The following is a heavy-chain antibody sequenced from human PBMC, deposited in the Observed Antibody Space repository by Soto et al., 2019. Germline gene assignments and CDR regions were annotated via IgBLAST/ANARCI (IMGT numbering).Heavy chain of an antibody. Sequence: TGGSLRLSCTASGRTFNNYWMHWVRQAPGKGPVWVSRINGDGRTTTYADSVRGRFTISRDNAKYTVYLQMNSLRAEDTAVYYCAGGDYSGAGTFYLTDHWGQGTLVTVSS. CDR1: GRTFNNYW. CDR2: INGDGRTT. D-gene: IGHD3-10*01. V-gene: IGHV3-74*01. CDR3: AGGDYSGAGTFYLTDH. J-gene: IGHJ4*02.